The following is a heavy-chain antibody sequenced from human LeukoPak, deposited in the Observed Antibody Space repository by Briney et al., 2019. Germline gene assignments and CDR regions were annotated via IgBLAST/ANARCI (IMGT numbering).Heavy chain of an antibody. CDR3: ARDPRFGLSADPFDI. J-gene: IGHJ3*02. CDR2: INPNSGGT. D-gene: IGHD3-10*01. V-gene: IGHV1-2*02. Sequence: ASVKVSCKASGYTFTGYYMHWVRQAPGQGLEWMGWINPNSGGTNYAQKFQGRVTMTRDTSISTAYMELSRLRSDDTAVYYCARDPRFGLSADPFDIWGQGTMVTVSS. CDR1: GYTFTGYY.